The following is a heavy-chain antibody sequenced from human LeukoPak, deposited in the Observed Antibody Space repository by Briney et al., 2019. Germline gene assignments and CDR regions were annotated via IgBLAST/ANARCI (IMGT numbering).Heavy chain of an antibody. D-gene: IGHD1-7*01. V-gene: IGHV4-59*12. Sequence: SETLSLTRTVSGDSISGYYWSWIQQPPGKGLEWIGYIYYSGTTNYNPSLNSRVTISVDTSKNEASLKLSSVTAADTAVYYCARSRYNWNYYFDYWGQGTLVTVSS. CDR3: ARSRYNWNYYFDY. CDR2: IYYSGTT. J-gene: IGHJ4*02. CDR1: GDSISGYY.